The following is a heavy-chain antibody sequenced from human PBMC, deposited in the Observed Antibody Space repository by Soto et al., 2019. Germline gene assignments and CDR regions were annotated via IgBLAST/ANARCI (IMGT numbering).Heavy chain of an antibody. CDR3: GRVVEGATRHTDFDS. J-gene: IGHJ5*01. Sequence: PSETLSLTCAVSGVSIHNSHSFWGWIRQPPGKGLELIGSMYYSGGANYNPSLKSRVTISLDTSKNQFSLTVNSVTAADTAIYYCGRVVEGATRHTDFDSWGQGTLVTVSS. V-gene: IGHV4-39*01. CDR2: MYYSGGA. D-gene: IGHD2-15*01. CDR1: GVSIHNSHSF.